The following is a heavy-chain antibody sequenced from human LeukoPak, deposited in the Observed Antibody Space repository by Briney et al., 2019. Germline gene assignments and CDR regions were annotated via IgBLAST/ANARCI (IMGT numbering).Heavy chain of an antibody. J-gene: IGHJ5*02. V-gene: IGHV3-21*01. CDR3: ARGGIVVQAAALLEFDP. CDR2: ISSSSSYI. CDR1: GFTFSSYS. Sequence: GGSLRLSCAASGFTFSSYSMNWVRQAPGKGLDWVSAISSSSSYIYYADSVKGRFTISRDNAKNSLYLQMNSLRAEDTAVYYCARGGIVVQAAALLEFDPWGQGTLVTVSS. D-gene: IGHD2-2*01.